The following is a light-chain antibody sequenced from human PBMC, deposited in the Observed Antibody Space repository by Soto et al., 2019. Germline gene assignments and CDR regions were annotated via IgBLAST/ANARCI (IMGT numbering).Light chain of an antibody. CDR3: GSWDWSQSAVV. CDR2: ENN. V-gene: IGLV1-51*02. Sequence: QSVLTQPPSVSAAPGQKVTISCSGSSSNVGNHFVSWYHQVPGTAPKLLIYENNKRPSGIPDRFSGSKSGTSATLDITGLQTGDEADYYCGSWDWSQSAVVFGGGTKLTVL. J-gene: IGLJ3*02. CDR1: SSNVGNHF.